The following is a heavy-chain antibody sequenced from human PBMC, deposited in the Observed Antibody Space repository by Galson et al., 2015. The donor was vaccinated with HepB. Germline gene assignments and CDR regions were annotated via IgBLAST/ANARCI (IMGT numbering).Heavy chain of an antibody. Sequence: SLRLSCAASGFTFSDYYMSWIRQAPGKGLEWVSYISSSSSYTNCADSVKGRFTISRDNAKNSLYLQMNSLRAEDTAVYYCAREGAARGPTDYYYGMDVWGQGTTVTVSS. J-gene: IGHJ6*02. CDR2: ISSSSSYT. CDR3: AREGAARGPTDYYYGMDV. V-gene: IGHV3-11*06. D-gene: IGHD6-6*01. CDR1: GFTFSDYY.